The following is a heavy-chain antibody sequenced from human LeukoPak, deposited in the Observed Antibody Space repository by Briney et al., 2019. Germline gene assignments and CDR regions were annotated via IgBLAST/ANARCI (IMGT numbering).Heavy chain of an antibody. Sequence: GGSLGLSCAASEFTFSSYHMNWVRPAPGKGLEWVSFISSSSSYIYYADSVKGRFTISRDNAKYSLYLQMNSLRVEDTAVYYCARGPLGGYNSAWFDPWGQGTLVTVSS. CDR2: ISSSSSYI. CDR1: EFTFSSYH. V-gene: IGHV3-21*01. CDR3: ARGPLGGYNSAWFDP. J-gene: IGHJ5*02. D-gene: IGHD5-24*01.